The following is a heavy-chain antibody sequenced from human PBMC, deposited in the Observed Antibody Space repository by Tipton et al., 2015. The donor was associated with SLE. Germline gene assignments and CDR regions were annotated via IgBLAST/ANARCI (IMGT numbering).Heavy chain of an antibody. J-gene: IGHJ5*02. CDR2: IYYRGST. Sequence: TLSLTCTVSGGSISSYYWSWIRQPPGKGLEWIGYIYYRGSTNYNPSLKSRVTISVDTSKNQFSLKLTSVTAADTAVYYCARSRGYSYGDGWIDPWGQGTLVTVSS. CDR1: GGSISSYY. CDR3: ARSRGYSYGDGWIDP. V-gene: IGHV4-59*01. D-gene: IGHD5-18*01.